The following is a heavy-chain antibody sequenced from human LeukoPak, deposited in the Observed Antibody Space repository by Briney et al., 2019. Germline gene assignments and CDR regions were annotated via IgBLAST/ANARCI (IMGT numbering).Heavy chain of an antibody. CDR1: GSSFGDYQ. D-gene: IGHD1-26*01. Sequence: PGGSLRLSCAASGSSFGDYQMSWIRQAPGKGLEWVSYISSSSTYTNYADSVKGRFTISRDNAKNSLYLQMTSLRTEDTAVYYCARGPWSPYGMDVWGQGTTVTVSS. CDR3: ARGPWSPYGMDV. V-gene: IGHV3-11*05. CDR2: ISSSSTYT. J-gene: IGHJ6*02.